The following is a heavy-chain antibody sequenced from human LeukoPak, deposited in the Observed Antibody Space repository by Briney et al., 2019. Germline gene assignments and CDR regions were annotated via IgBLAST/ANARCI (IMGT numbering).Heavy chain of an antibody. V-gene: IGHV3-30*04. J-gene: IGHJ4*02. Sequence: GGSLRLSCAASGFTFSSYAMHWVRQAPGKGLEWVAVISYDGSNKYYADSVKGRFTISRDNSKNTLYLQMNSPRAEDTAVYYCARDQQWLSSFDYWGQGTLVTVSS. CDR2: ISYDGSNK. CDR3: ARDQQWLSSFDY. CDR1: GFTFSSYA. D-gene: IGHD6-19*01.